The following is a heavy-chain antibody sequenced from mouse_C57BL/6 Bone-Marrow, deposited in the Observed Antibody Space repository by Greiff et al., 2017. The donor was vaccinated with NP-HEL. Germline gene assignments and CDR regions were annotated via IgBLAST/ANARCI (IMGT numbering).Heavy chain of an antibody. D-gene: IGHD2-1*01. J-gene: IGHJ1*03. Sequence: VQLQQSGAELVRPGASVKLSCTASGFNIKDDYMHWVKQRPEQGLEWIGWIDPENGDTEYASKFQGKATITADTSSNTAYLQLSSLTSEDTAFYYCISIYPLYWYFDVWGTGTTVTVSS. CDR3: ISIYPLYWYFDV. CDR2: IDPENGDT. V-gene: IGHV14-4*01. CDR1: GFNIKDDY.